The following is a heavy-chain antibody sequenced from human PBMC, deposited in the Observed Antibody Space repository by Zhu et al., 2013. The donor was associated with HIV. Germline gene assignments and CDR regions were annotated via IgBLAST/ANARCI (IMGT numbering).Heavy chain of an antibody. Sequence: QLMQSGGEVKKPGASVKVSCQTSGFIFTSVGYSWFRQAPGQGLEWMGWINPYNGYKVYAQNFEGRVTMATDTSSNTVHMELRSLRPDDTAIYYCTRDQQRLTLDYWGQGTLVSVSS. V-gene: IGHV1-18*01. J-gene: IGHJ4*02. D-gene: IGHD6-25*01. CDR3: TRDQQRLTLDY. CDR1: GFIFTSVG. CDR2: INPYNGYK.